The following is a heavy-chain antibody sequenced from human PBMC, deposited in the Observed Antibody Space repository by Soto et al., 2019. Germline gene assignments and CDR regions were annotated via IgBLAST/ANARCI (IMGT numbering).Heavy chain of an antibody. Sequence: GESLKISCKGSGYSFTSYWIGWVRQMPGKGLEWMGIIYPGDSDTRYSPSFQGQVTISADKSISTAYLQWSSLKASDTAMYYCAAPQTGDSLHDAFDIWGQGTMVTVSS. V-gene: IGHV5-51*01. CDR2: IYPGDSDT. D-gene: IGHD7-27*01. CDR3: AAPQTGDSLHDAFDI. J-gene: IGHJ3*02. CDR1: GYSFTSYW.